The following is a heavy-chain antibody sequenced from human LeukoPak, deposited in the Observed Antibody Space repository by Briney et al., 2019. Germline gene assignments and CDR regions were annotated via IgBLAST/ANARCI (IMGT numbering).Heavy chain of an antibody. V-gene: IGHV6-1*01. CDR1: GDSVSTSSAA. CDR2: TFYRSKWSN. D-gene: IGHD1-1*01. J-gene: IGHJ3*02. CDR3: ARSQLHTTGPWYWGAFDI. Sequence: SQTLLLTCAISGDSVSTSSAAWNWIRQSPSRGLEWLGRTFYRSKWSNDYAVSVKSRITLNADTSKNQFSLQLNSVTPEDTAVYYCARSQLHTTGPWYWGAFDIWGQGTMVTVSS.